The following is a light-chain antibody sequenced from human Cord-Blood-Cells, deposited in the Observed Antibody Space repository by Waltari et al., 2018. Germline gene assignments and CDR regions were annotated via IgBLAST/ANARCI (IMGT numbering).Light chain of an antibody. Sequence: QSALTQPASVSGSPGQSITISCTGTSSDVGGYNYVSWYQQHPGKAPKLRIYEVSNRPSGVVNRFSGSKSGNSASLTISGLQAEDEADYYCSSYTSSSPYVFGTGTKATVL. V-gene: IGLV2-14*01. CDR1: SSDVGGYNY. CDR2: EVS. CDR3: SSYTSSSPYV. J-gene: IGLJ1*01.